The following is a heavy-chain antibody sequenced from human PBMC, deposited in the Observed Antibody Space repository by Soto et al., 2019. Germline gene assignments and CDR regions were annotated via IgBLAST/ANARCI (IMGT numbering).Heavy chain of an antibody. J-gene: IGHJ4*02. D-gene: IGHD6-6*01. V-gene: IGHV6-1*01. CDR3: ARMDSSSSFYSKFDY. CDR1: GDSVSSNSSA. CDR2: TYYRSKWYN. Sequence: PSQTLALACAISGDSVSSNSSACNFIRQSPSRGLEWLGRTYYRSKWYNDYAVSVKSRITINPDTSKNQFSLQLNSVTPEDTAVYYCARMDSSSSFYSKFDYWGQGTLVTVSS.